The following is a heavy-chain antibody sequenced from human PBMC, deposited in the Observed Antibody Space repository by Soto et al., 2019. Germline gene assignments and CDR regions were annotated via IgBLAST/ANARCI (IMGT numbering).Heavy chain of an antibody. CDR3: ASREYCSGGSCYGPNDAFDI. Sequence: SVKVSCTASGGTFSSYTISWVRQAPGQGLEWMGRIIPILGIANYAQKFQGRVTITADKSTSTAYMELSSLRSEDTAVYYCASREYCSGGSCYGPNDAFDIWGQGTMVTVSS. J-gene: IGHJ3*02. V-gene: IGHV1-69*02. CDR2: IIPILGIA. CDR1: GGTFSSYT. D-gene: IGHD2-15*01.